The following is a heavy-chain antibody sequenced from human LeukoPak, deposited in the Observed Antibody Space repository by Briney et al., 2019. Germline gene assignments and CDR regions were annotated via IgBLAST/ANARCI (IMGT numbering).Heavy chain of an antibody. J-gene: IGHJ3*02. CDR1: ELTFTSQW. V-gene: IGHV3-74*03. Sequence: GGSLRLSCTSSELTFTSQWMHWVRQAPGKGLKWVSRINTDGRSITYADSVKGRFTISRDDAKNTLYLYMNTLRAEDTAVYFCVRGDTFRGFDIWGQGTTVIVSS. CDR2: INTDGRSI. D-gene: IGHD5-18*01. CDR3: VRGDTFRGFDI.